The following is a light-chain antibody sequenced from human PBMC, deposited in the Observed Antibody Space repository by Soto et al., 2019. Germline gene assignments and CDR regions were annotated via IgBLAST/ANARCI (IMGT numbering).Light chain of an antibody. V-gene: IGKV3-20*01. Sequence: EIAFTESPCSLSLSPGETATLSCRASQSVSSRYLAWYQQKPGQAPRLLIHGASTRATDIPDRFSGSGSGTDFTLTINILEPEDFAVFYCQQYGNTPWTFGQGTKVEIK. J-gene: IGKJ1*01. CDR3: QQYGNTPWT. CDR2: GAS. CDR1: QSVSSRY.